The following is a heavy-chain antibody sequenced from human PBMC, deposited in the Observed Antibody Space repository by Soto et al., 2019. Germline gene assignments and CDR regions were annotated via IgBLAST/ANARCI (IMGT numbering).Heavy chain of an antibody. Sequence: QITLKESGPTLVKPTQTLTLTCTFSGFSPSTSGVGVGWIRQPPGKALEWLGVIYWDDDKRYRPSLKSRLTIXKXXSKNQVVLTMTNMDPVDTATYYCAHSVYGNWYFDLWGRGTLVTVSS. CDR2: IYWDDDK. CDR3: AHSVYGNWYFDL. D-gene: IGHD4-17*01. J-gene: IGHJ2*01. V-gene: IGHV2-5*02. CDR1: GFSPSTSGVG.